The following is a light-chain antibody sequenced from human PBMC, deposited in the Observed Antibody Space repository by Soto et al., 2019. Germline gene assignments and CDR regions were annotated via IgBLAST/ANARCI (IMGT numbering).Light chain of an antibody. CDR2: QDS. J-gene: IGLJ2*01. CDR3: QAWDNSLV. Sequence: SYELTQPPSVYVSPGQTASITCCGDKLGDKYACWYQQKPGQSPVLVIYQDSKRPSGIPERFSGSNSGNTATLTISGTQAMDEADYYCQAWDNSLVFGGGTKVTVL. CDR1: KLGDKY. V-gene: IGLV3-1*01.